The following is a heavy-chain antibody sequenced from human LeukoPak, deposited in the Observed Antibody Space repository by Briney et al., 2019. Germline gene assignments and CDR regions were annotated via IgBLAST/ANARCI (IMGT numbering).Heavy chain of an antibody. CDR1: GGSMRSYY. V-gene: IGHV4-59*08. D-gene: IGHD5-18*01. J-gene: IGHJ3*02. CDR3: ARLGGYSYGYNGAFDI. Sequence: SETLSHTRTGSGGSMRSYYWSWIRQPPGKGLELIGYVYYSGTADYNPSLESRVTILVDTSMNQFSLRLSSVTAADTAVYYCARLGGYSYGYNGAFDIWGQGTMVTVSS. CDR2: VYYSGTA.